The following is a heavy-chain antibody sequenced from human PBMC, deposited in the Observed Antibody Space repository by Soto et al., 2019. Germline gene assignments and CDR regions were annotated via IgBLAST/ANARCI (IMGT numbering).Heavy chain of an antibody. CDR3: ASGSPGDYYHGIEV. CDR2: IYDSGST. J-gene: IGHJ6*02. Sequence: QVQLQESGPGLVKPSQTLSLICKVSGGSMSSGDYYWSWIRQPPGRGLEWIGNIYDSGSTYYSPSLKSRVTISVDTSRNQFSLQLRSVPAADTAVYYCASGSPGDYYHGIEVWGQGPTVTVSS. V-gene: IGHV4-30-4*01. CDR1: GGSMSSGDYY.